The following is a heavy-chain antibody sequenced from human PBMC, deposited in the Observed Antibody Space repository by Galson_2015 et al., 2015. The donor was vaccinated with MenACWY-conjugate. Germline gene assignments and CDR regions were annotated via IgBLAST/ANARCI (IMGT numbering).Heavy chain of an antibody. D-gene: IGHD2-2*01. CDR3: ATSPAYECNSRCYYRAFDV. CDR2: IKEDGSET. Sequence: SLRLSCAASGLSFSSYWMTWVRQAPGKGLEWVANIKEDGSETYYVDSVTGRFTVSRDNAKNSLDLQMNSLRVEDTAVYYCATSPAYECNSRCYYRAFDVWGQGTMVTVSS. V-gene: IGHV3-7*03. CDR1: GLSFSSYW. J-gene: IGHJ3*01.